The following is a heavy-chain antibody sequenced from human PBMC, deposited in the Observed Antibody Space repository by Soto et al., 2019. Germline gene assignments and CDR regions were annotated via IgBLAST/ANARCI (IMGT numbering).Heavy chain of an antibody. Sequence: GSLRLSCVGSGFTFGNYAMGWVRQAPGKGLEWVSSITGIDGRTYYADSVKGRFTISRDNPKNTLYLQMNNLRAEDTAMFYCAKDRGPYCSGGICYPPSWFDPWGQGTKVTVSS. CDR2: ITGIDGRT. CDR3: AKDRGPYCSGGICYPPSWFDP. D-gene: IGHD2-15*01. CDR1: GFTFGNYA. V-gene: IGHV3-23*01. J-gene: IGHJ5*02.